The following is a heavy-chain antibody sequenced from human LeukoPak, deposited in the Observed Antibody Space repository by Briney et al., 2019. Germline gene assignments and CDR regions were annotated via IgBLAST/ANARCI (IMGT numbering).Heavy chain of an antibody. CDR2: ISYDGSNK. J-gene: IGHJ4*02. V-gene: IGHV3-30*04. Sequence: GRSLRLSCAASGFTFSSYAMHWVRQAPGKGLEWVAVISYDGSNKYYADSVKGRFTISRDNSKNTLYLQMNSLRAEDTVVYYCARDFLPMSSSWYEYYWGQGTLVTVSS. D-gene: IGHD6-13*01. CDR3: ARDFLPMSSSWYEYY. CDR1: GFTFSSYA.